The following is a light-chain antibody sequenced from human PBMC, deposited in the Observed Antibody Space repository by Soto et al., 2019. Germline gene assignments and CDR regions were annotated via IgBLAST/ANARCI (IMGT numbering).Light chain of an antibody. Sequence: EIVLTQSPATLSLSPGERATLSCRASQSVSSYLAWYQQKPGQAPRLLIYDASNRATGIPARFSGSGSGTDFTITSSSLEPEDFAVYYCQQRSNWPHTFGQGTKLEIK. CDR2: DAS. V-gene: IGKV3-11*01. J-gene: IGKJ2*01. CDR3: QQRSNWPHT. CDR1: QSVSSY.